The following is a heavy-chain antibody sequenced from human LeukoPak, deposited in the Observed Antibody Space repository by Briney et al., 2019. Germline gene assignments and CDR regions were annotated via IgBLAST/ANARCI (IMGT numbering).Heavy chain of an antibody. CDR3: ARDDGDYAYYFDS. D-gene: IGHD4-17*01. CDR1: GGSISSYY. J-gene: IGHJ4*02. V-gene: IGHV4-59*12. CDR2: IHHNGNT. Sequence: SETLSLTCTVSGGSISSYYWSWIRQPPGKGLEWIGYIHHNGNTYSNPSLKSRVTTSLDTSKNQFSLKLSSVTAADTAMYYCARDDGDYAYYFDSWGQGALVTVSS.